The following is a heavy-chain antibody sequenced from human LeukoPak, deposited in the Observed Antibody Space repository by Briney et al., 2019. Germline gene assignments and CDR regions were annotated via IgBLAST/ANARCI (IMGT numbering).Heavy chain of an antibody. D-gene: IGHD2-15*01. Sequence: PSETLSLTCAVYGGSFSGYYWSWIRQPPGKGLEWIGEINHSGSTNYNPSLKSRVTIAVDTSKNQFSLKLSSVTAADTAVYYCARGLSAIVYWGQGTLVTVSS. CDR2: INHSGST. V-gene: IGHV4-34*01. CDR1: GGSFSGYY. CDR3: ARGLSAIVY. J-gene: IGHJ4*02.